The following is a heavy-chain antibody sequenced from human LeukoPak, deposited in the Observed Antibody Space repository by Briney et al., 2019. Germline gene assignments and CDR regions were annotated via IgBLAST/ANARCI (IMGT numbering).Heavy chain of an antibody. CDR1: GFTFSSYW. D-gene: IGHD5-18*01. CDR3: ARAEGYSYAFYFVY. Sequence: HPGGSLRLSCAASGFTFSSYWMTWVRQAPGKGLEWVANIKYGGSEKYYADSVKGRFTISRDNDKNSLYLQMNSLRAEDTAVYFCARAEGYSYAFYFVYWGQGTLVTVSS. J-gene: IGHJ4*02. V-gene: IGHV3-7*04. CDR2: IKYGGSEK.